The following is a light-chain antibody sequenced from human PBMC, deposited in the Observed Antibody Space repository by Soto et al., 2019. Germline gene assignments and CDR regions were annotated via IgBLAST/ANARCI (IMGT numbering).Light chain of an antibody. V-gene: IGLV1-44*01. CDR1: SSNIGTNL. Sequence: QSVLTQPPSTSGTPGQRVTISCSGSSSNIGTNLVYWYQLVPGTAPTLLIYGNEERPSGVPGRFSGSKSGTSTSLAISGLQYEDEAYYYCAAWDFSLNGVLFGGGTKLTVL. CDR3: AAWDFSLNGVL. CDR2: GNE. J-gene: IGLJ2*01.